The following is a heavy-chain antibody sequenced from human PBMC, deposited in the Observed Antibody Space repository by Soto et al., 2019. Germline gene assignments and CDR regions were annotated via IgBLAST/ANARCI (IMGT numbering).Heavy chain of an antibody. CDR2: IYWDDDK. J-gene: IGHJ4*02. CDR3: AHRVLRTVFGLVTTTAIYFDF. D-gene: IGHD3-3*01. Sequence: QITLNESGPTVVRPTETLTLTCRFSGFSLTTRGVGVGWIRQSPGKAPEWLALIYWDDDKRYSASLKSRLTITKDTSKNQVVLTVSDLYPTDTATYYCAHRVLRTVFGLVTTTAIYFDFWGQGTPVAVSS. V-gene: IGHV2-5*02. CDR1: GFSLTTRGVG.